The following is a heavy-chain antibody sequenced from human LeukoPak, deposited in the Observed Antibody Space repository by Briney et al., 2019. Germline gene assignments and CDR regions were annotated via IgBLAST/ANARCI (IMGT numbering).Heavy chain of an antibody. CDR3: ARDSQMVYAINWFDP. J-gene: IGHJ5*02. V-gene: IGHV1-2*02. D-gene: IGHD2-8*01. CDR2: INPNSGGT. Sequence: ASVKVSCKASGYTFTGYYMHWVRQAPGQGLEWMGWINPNSGGTNYAQKFQGRVTMTGDTSISTAYMELSRLRSDDTAVYYCARDSQMVYAINWFDPWGQGTLVTVSS. CDR1: GYTFTGYY.